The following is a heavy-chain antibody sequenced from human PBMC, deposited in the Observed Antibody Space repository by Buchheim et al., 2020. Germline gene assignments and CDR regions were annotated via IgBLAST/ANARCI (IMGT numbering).Heavy chain of an antibody. CDR3: AKDYYDSSGYYRRNLNFDY. Sequence: EVQLLESGGGLVQPGGSLRLSCAASGFTFSSYAMSWVRQAPGKGLEWVSAISGSGGSTYYADSVKGRFTISRDNSKNTLYLQMNSLRAEDTAVYYCAKDYYDSSGYYRRNLNFDYWGQGTL. CDR2: ISGSGGST. J-gene: IGHJ4*02. V-gene: IGHV3-23*01. D-gene: IGHD3-22*01. CDR1: GFTFSSYA.